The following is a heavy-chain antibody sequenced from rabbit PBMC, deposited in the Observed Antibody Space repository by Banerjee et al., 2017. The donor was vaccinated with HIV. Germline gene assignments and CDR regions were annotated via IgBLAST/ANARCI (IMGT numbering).Heavy chain of an antibody. CDR2: IYAVSGST. V-gene: IGHV1S43*01. J-gene: IGHJ4*01. Sequence: QSLEESGGDLVKPGASLTLTCTASGFSFSSTYYICWVRQAPGKGLELIACIYAVSGSTWYASWVNGRFTISRSTSLNTVDLKMTSLTAADTATYFCARGTGYAGYGYAIQYFTLWGPGTLVTVS. CDR1: GFSFSSTYY. D-gene: IGHD6-1*01. CDR3: ARGTGYAGYGYAIQYFTL.